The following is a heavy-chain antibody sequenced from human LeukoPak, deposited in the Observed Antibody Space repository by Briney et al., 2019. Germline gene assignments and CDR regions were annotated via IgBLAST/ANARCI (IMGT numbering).Heavy chain of an antibody. J-gene: IGHJ5*02. CDR1: GFTFTDYW. Sequence: GGSLRLSCAVSGFTFTDYWMSWVRQAPGKGLEWVANIIQDGSARYYVDSVKGRFTISRDNADNSLYLQMNSLRAEDTAVYYCAIDLFSCSSTSCYVSWGRGTLVTVSS. D-gene: IGHD2-2*01. V-gene: IGHV3-7*01. CDR3: AIDLFSCSSTSCYVS. CDR2: IIQDGSAR.